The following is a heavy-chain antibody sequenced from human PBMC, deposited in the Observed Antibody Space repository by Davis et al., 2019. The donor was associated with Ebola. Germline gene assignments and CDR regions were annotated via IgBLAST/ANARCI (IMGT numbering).Heavy chain of an antibody. Sequence: PSETLSLTCTVSGGSITSYYWSWIRQPPGKGLEWIGYISYSGGTNYNPSLKSRVTISVDTSENQFSLNLSSVTAADTAVYFCATGYSSVWYDYWGQGTLVTVSS. D-gene: IGHD6-19*01. V-gene: IGHV4-59*08. CDR2: ISYSGGT. J-gene: IGHJ4*02. CDR1: GGSITSYY. CDR3: ATGYSSVWYDY.